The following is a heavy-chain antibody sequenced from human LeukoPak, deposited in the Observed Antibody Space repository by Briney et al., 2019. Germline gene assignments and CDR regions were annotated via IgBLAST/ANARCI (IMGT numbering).Heavy chain of an antibody. D-gene: IGHD5-12*01. CDR2: ISSSSSYI. CDR1: GFTFSSYS. J-gene: IGHJ4*02. Sequence: GGSLRLSCAASGFTFSSYSVNWVRQAPGKGLEWVSSISSSSSYIYYADSVKGRFTISRDNAKNSLYLQMNSLRVEDTAVYYCAREGRVSGYDFDCWGQGTLVTVSS. V-gene: IGHV3-21*01. CDR3: AREGRVSGYDFDC.